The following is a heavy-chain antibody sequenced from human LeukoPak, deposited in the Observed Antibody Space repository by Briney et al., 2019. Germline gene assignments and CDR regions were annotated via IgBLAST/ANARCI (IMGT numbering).Heavy chain of an antibody. CDR1: GYTFTSYG. D-gene: IGHD6-19*01. CDR2: ISPYNGNT. J-gene: IGHJ4*02. V-gene: IGHV1-18*01. Sequence: ASVKVSCKASGYTFTSYGISWVRQAPGQGLEWMGWISPYNGNTNYAQSLQGRVTMTTDTSTSTAYMELRSLISDDTAVYYCARFGPVAGYSDSWGQGTLVTVSS. CDR3: ARFGPVAGYSDS.